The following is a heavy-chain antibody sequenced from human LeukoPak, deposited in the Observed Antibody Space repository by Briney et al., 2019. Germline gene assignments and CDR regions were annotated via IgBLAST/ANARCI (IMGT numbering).Heavy chain of an antibody. CDR3: AKDRRRGGYSYGCFSY. D-gene: IGHD5-18*01. CDR2: ISGSGGST. J-gene: IGHJ4*02. V-gene: IGHV3-23*01. Sequence: GGSLRLSCAASGFTFSSYAMSWVRQAPGKGLEWVSAISGSGGSTYYADSVKGRFTISRDNSKNTLYLQMNSLRAEDTAVYYCAKDRRRGGYSYGCFSYWGQGTLVTVSS. CDR1: GFTFSSYA.